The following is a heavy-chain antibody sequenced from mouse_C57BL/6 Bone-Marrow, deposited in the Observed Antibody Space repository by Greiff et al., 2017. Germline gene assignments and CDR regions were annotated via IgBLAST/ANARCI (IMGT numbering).Heavy chain of an antibody. CDR1: GYTFTDYN. D-gene: IGHD1-1*01. CDR3: ARSRRLLLRYGAMDY. J-gene: IGHJ4*01. CDR2: INPNNGGT. Sequence: EVQLQQSGPELVKPGASVKMSCKASGYTFTDYNMHWVKQSHGKSLEWIGYINPNNGGTSYNQKFKGKATWTVNKYSSTAYLELRSLTSEASAVYYCARSRRLLLRYGAMDYWGQGTSVTVSS. V-gene: IGHV1-22*01.